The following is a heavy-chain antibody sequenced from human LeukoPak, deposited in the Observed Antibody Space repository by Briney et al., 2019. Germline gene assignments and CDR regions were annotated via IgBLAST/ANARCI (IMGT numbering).Heavy chain of an antibody. V-gene: IGHV5-10-1*01. J-gene: IGHJ4*02. CDR2: IDPSDSYI. CDR1: GYTFTNYW. D-gene: IGHD6-19*01. CDR3: ARQGLGRNIDY. Sequence: GASLKISCKGSGYTFTNYWISWVRQMPGKPLEWMGRIDPSDSYINYSPSSQGHVTISVDRSISTAYLQWSSLKASDTAMYYCARQGLGRNIDYWGQGTLVTVLS.